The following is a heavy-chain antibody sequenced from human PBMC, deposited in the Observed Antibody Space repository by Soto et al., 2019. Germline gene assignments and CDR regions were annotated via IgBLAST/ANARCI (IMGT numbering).Heavy chain of an antibody. V-gene: IGHV3-11*01. CDR3: ARDATTGLY. CDR1: GFTFRDHY. J-gene: IGHJ4*02. D-gene: IGHD4-17*01. CDR2: ISSSGGTI. Sequence: QVQLVESGGGLVKPGGSLRLSCASSGFTFRDHYMSWIRQAPGKGLEWVSSISSSGGTIYYADSVKGRFTSSRENAKNKLYLQMNSLRAEDTAVYYCARDATTGLYWCPGTLVSVSS.